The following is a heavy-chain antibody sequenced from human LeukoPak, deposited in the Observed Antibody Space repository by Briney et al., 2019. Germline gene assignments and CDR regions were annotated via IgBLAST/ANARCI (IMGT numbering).Heavy chain of an antibody. CDR1: GFTFSSYW. J-gene: IGHJ4*02. CDR2: IKQDGSEK. V-gene: IGHV3-7*01. D-gene: IGHD2-21*01. CDR3: ARGGADWDFDY. Sequence: GGSLRRSCAASGFTFSSYWMSWVRHAPGKGLEWVANIKQDGSEKYYVDSVKGRFTISRDNAKNSLYLQMNSLRAEDTAVYYCARGGADWDFDYWGQGTLVTVSS.